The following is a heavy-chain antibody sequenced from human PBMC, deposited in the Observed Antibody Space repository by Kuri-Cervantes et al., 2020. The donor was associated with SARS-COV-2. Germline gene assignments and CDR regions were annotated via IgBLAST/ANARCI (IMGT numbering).Heavy chain of an antibody. Sequence: GESLKISCAASGFTFSSYWMHWVRQAPGKGLVWVSRINSDGSSTSYADSVKGRFTISRDNAKNTLYLQMNSLRAEDTAVYYCATKPPGVNDAFDIWGQGTMVTVSS. D-gene: IGHD1-14*01. CDR1: GFTFSSYW. CDR3: ATKPPGVNDAFDI. V-gene: IGHV3-74*01. CDR2: INSDGSST. J-gene: IGHJ3*02.